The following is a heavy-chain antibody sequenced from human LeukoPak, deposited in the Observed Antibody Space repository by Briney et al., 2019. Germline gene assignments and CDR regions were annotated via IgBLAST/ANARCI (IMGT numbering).Heavy chain of an antibody. CDR3: ARVRYGDSAAFDY. CDR2: INHSGST. D-gene: IGHD4-17*01. J-gene: IGHJ4*02. CDR1: GFSFTNFA. Sequence: GSLRLSCAASGFSFTNFALSWVRQAPGKGLEWIGEINHSGSTNYNPSLKSRVTISVDTSKNQFSLKLSSVTAADTAVYYCARVRYGDSAAFDYWGQGTLVTVSS. V-gene: IGHV4-34*01.